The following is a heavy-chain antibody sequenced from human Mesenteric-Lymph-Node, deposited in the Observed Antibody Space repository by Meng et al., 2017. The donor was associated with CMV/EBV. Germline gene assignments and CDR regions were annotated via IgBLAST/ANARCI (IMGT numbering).Heavy chain of an antibody. D-gene: IGHD4-11*01. CDR3: ARVLYDYSWEMDV. V-gene: IGHV4-59*01. CDR1: GGSISSYY. Sequence: GSLRLSCTVSGGSISSYYWSWIRQPPGKGLEWIGYIYYSGSTNYNPSLKSRVTISVDTSKNQFSLKLSSVTAADTAVYYCARVLYDYSWEMDVWGQGTTVTVSS. CDR2: IYYSGST. J-gene: IGHJ6*02.